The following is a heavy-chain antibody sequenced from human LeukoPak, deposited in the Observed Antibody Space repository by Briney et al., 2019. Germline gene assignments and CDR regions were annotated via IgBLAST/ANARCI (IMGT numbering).Heavy chain of an antibody. D-gene: IGHD5-18*01. J-gene: IGHJ6*02. V-gene: IGHV1-18*01. CDR2: ISAYNGNT. CDR1: GYTFTSYG. Sequence: ASVKVSCTASGYTFTSYGISWVRQAPGQGLEWMGWISAYNGNTNYAQKLQGRVTMTTDTSTSTAYMELRSLRSDDTAVYYCAREGYSYGYSYYYGMDVWGQGTTVTVSS. CDR3: AREGYSYGYSYYYGMDV.